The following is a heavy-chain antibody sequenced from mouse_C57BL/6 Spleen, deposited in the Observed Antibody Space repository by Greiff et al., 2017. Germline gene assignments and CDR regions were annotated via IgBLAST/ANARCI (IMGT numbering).Heavy chain of an antibody. CDR2: ISDGGSYT. Sequence: EVKLMESGGGLVKPGGSLKLSCAASGFTFSSYAMSWVRQTPEKRLAWVATISDGGSYTYYPDNVKGRFTISRDNAKNNLYLQMSHLKSEDTAMYYCAREADGYSVGAMDYWGQGTSVTVSS. CDR3: AREADGYSVGAMDY. V-gene: IGHV5-4*01. J-gene: IGHJ4*01. CDR1: GFTFSSYA. D-gene: IGHD2-3*01.